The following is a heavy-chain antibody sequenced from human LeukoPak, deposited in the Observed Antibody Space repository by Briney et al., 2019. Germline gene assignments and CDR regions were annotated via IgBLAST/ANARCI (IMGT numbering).Heavy chain of an antibody. Sequence: PSETLSLTCTVAGGSISSDVHYWDWIRQAPGKGLEWIGSLLYNGNTWYNPSLESRVTISVDTSENQFSLRLTSVNAADTALCFCTRRGSGNGGTYAGMDVWGPGTSVTVSS. J-gene: IGHJ6*02. D-gene: IGHD1-26*01. CDR2: LLYNGNT. CDR3: TRRGSGNGGTYAGMDV. V-gene: IGHV4-39*01. CDR1: GGSISSDVHY.